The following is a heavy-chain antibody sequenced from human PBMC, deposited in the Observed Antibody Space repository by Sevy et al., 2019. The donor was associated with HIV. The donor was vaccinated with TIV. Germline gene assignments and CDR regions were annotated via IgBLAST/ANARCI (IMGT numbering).Heavy chain of an antibody. CDR1: GFTFSGYA. V-gene: IGHV3-30*04. D-gene: IGHD7-27*01. J-gene: IGHJ4*02. Sequence: GGCLRLSCAASGFTFSGYAMHWVRQAPGKGLEWVSLISYDGGNKYYADSVKGRFTISRDNSKNTLYLQMNSLRTEFMAVYYRVAEDRNWVLDYWGQGTLVTVSS. CDR3: VAEDRNWVLDY. CDR2: ISYDGGNK.